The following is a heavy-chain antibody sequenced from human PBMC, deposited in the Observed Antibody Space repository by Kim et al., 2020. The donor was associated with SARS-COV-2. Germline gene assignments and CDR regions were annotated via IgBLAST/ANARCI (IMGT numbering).Heavy chain of an antibody. CDR2: ISSSSSYI. CDR1: GFTFSSYS. V-gene: IGHV3-21*01. J-gene: IGHJ6*02. D-gene: IGHD1-26*01. Sequence: GGSLRLSCAASGFTFSSYSMNWVRQAPGKGLEWVSSISSSSSYIYYADSVKGRFTISRDNAKNSLYLQMNSLRAEDTAVYYCARDSGSLNYYYYGMDVWGQGTTVTVSS. CDR3: ARDSGSLNYYYYGMDV.